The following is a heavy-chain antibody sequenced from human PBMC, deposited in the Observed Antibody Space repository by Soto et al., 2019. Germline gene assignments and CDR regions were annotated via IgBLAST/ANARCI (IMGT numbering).Heavy chain of an antibody. V-gene: IGHV3-23*01. CDR2: ITTGGGTT. CDR3: SKGGRGYSYGYSRSTFDY. D-gene: IGHD5-18*01. J-gene: IGHJ4*02. Sequence: EVQLLESGGGLVQPGGSLRLSCVGSGFTFSSSAMSWVRQVPGKGLEWVSSITTGGGTTHYADSVKGRFTISRDNSKDTLYLQMNSLRAEDTAVYYCSKGGRGYSYGYSRSTFDYWGQGTLVTVSS. CDR1: GFTFSSSA.